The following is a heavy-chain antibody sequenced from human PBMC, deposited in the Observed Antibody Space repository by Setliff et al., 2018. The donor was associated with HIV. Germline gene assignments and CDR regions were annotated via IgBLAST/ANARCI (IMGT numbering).Heavy chain of an antibody. J-gene: IGHJ6*02. D-gene: IGHD2-15*01. CDR1: GYTFTSYD. CDR3: AKALVVGYYGMDV. V-gene: IGHV1-69*05. CDR2: IIPIFGTA. Sequence: SVKVSCKASGYTFTSYDINWVRQATGQGLEWMGGIIPIFGTANYAQKFQGRVTITTDESTSTAYMELSSLRSEDTAVYYCAKALVVGYYGMDVWGQGTTVTVSS.